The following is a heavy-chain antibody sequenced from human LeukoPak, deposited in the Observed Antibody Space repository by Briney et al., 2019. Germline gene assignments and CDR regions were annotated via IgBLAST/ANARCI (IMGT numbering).Heavy chain of an antibody. Sequence: SETLSLTCTVSGGSIINYYWSWIRQPPGKGLEWIGYIYYSGSTNYNPSLKSRVTISVDTSKNQFSLKLSSVTAADTAVYYCARSVPGYSYADYWGQGTLVTVSS. D-gene: IGHD5-18*01. CDR3: ARSVPGYSYADY. CDR2: IYYSGST. CDR1: GGSIINYY. J-gene: IGHJ4*02. V-gene: IGHV4-59*08.